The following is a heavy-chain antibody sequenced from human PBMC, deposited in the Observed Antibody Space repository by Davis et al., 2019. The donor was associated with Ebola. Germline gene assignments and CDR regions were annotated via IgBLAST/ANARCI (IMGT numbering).Heavy chain of an antibody. CDR2: ISSSSSYI. D-gene: IGHD2-21*02. CDR1: GFAFSDYG. V-gene: IGHV3-21*01. Sequence: GESLKISCATSGFAFSDYGIHWVRQAPGKGLEWVSSISSSSSYIYYADSVKGRFTVSRDNAKNSLYLQMNSLRAEDTAVYYCVRDPALVVTGGGWFFGLWGRGTLVTVSS. J-gene: IGHJ2*01. CDR3: VRDPALVVTGGGWFFGL.